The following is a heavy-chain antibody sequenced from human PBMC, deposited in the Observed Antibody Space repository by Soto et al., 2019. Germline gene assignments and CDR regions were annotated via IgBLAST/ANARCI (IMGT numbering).Heavy chain of an antibody. V-gene: IGHV3-30-3*01. J-gene: IGHJ6*02. D-gene: IGHD3-10*01. CDR1: GFTFSSYA. CDR3: ARDTYYYGSGDYYGMDV. Sequence: GGSLRLSCAASGFTFSSYAMHWVRQAPGKGLEWVAVISYDGSNKYYADSVKGRFTISRDNSKNSLYLQMNSLRDEDTAVYYCARDTYYYGSGDYYGMDVWGQGTTVTVSS. CDR2: ISYDGSNK.